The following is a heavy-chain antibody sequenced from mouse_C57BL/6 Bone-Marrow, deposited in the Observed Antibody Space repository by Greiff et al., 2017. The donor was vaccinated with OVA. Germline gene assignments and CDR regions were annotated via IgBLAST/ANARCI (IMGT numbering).Heavy chain of an antibody. CDR2: IDPSDSYT. CDR3: ARGGTGY. CDR1: GYTFTSYW. V-gene: IGHV1-69*01. J-gene: IGHJ2*01. D-gene: IGHD3-3*01. Sequence: VQLQQPGAELVMPGASVKLSCKASGYTFTSYWMHWVKQRPGQGLEWIGEIDPSDSYTNYNQKFKGKSTLTVDKSSSTAYMQLSSLTSEDAAVYYCARGGTGYWGQGTTLTVSS.